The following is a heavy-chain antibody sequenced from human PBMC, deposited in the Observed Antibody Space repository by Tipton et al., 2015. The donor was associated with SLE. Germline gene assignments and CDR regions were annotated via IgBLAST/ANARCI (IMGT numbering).Heavy chain of an antibody. CDR2: IYYSGSP. D-gene: IGHD1-26*01. Sequence: TLSLTCAVSGGSIRSSNWWSWVRQPPGKGLEWIGNIYYSGSPYYNPSLKSRVTMSIDTSKNQFSLKLSSVTAADTAVYYCAKDSGTYYFDFWGQGVLVNVSS. V-gene: IGHV4-4*02. CDR3: AKDSGTYYFDF. J-gene: IGHJ4*02. CDR1: GGSIRSSNW.